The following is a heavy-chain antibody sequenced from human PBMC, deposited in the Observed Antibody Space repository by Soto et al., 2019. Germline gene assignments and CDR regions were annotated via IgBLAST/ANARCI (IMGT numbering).Heavy chain of an antibody. J-gene: IGHJ3*02. V-gene: IGHV3-15*07. CDR2: IKSKTDGGTT. CDR3: TTDTFSIISMLAVARDVFDI. CDR1: GFTFSNAW. Sequence: GRSLRLSCAASGFTFSNAWMTWVRQAPGKGLEWVGRIKSKTDGGTTDYAAPVKGRFTISRDDSKNTLYLQMNSLKTEDTAVYYCTTDTFSIISMLAVARDVFDICGQGTTVTVS. D-gene: IGHD3-10*02.